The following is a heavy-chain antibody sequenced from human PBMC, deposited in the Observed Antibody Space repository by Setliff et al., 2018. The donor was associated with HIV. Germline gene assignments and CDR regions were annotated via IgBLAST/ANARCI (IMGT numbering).Heavy chain of an antibody. D-gene: IGHD3-22*01. J-gene: IGHJ5*02. CDR2: IYHSGST. CDR1: GYSISSGYY. CDR3: ARDLRSAMIVVVRDWFDP. V-gene: IGHV4-38-2*02. Sequence: SETLSLTCAVSGYSISSGYYWGWIRQPPGKGLEWIGSIYHSGSTYYNPSLKSRVTISVDTSKNQFSLKRSSVTAADTAVYYCARDLRSAMIVVVRDWFDPWGQGTLVTSP.